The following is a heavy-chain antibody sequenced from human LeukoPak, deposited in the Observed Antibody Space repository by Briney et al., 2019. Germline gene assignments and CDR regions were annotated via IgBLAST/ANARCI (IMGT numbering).Heavy chain of an antibody. D-gene: IGHD2-8*01. V-gene: IGHV3-21*06. CDR1: GFTFSRYT. Sequence: GGSLRLSCAASGFTFSRYTIHWVRQTTGRGLEWVSSISGTRNFIFYAESLKGRFTISRDNANNSVYLQMDTLRAEDTAVYYCARVINGYIDYWGQGTLVTVSP. CDR3: ARVINGYIDY. CDR2: ISGTRNFI. J-gene: IGHJ4*02.